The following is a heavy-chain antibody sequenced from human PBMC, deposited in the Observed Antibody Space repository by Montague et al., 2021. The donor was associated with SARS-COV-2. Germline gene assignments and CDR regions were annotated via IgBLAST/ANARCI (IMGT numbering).Heavy chain of an antibody. CDR3: ARGRQHINMVVVVVTGGEYYFDX. J-gene: IGHJ4*02. D-gene: IGHD3-22*01. CDR2: INHRGST. CDR1: DGSFSDYS. V-gene: IGHV4-34*01. Sequence: SETLSLTCAVYDGSFSDYSWTWIRQPPGKGLEWIGEINHRGSTNYNPSLKSRVTISVDTSKNQFSLKMTSVTAADTAVYYCARGRQHINMVVVVVTGGEYYFDXWGQGTQVAVSS.